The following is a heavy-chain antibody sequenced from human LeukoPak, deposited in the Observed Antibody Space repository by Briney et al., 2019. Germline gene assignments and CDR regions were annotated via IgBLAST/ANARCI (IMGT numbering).Heavy chain of an antibody. CDR1: RLTFSTSW. Sequence: GGSLRLSCEASRLTFSTSWMSWVRQAPGKGLEWVASIKQDGSEISYVDSVKGRFTISRDNAKNSLYLQMNSLRAEDTAVYYCARDPSVLDVDYYDSSGYYVMESGDAFDIWGQGTMVTVSS. V-gene: IGHV3-7*03. D-gene: IGHD3-22*01. CDR2: IKQDGSEI. CDR3: ARDPSVLDVDYYDSSGYYVMESGDAFDI. J-gene: IGHJ3*02.